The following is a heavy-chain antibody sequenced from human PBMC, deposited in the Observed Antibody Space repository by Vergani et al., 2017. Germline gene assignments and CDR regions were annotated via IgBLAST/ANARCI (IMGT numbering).Heavy chain of an antibody. V-gene: IGHV4-59*08. D-gene: IGHD5-12*01. CDR3: ARHDSYGGYSPPQHYFDY. CDR2: IYYSGST. CDR1: GGSISSYY. Sequence: QVQLQESGPGLVKPSETLSLTCTVSGGSISSYYWSWIRQPPGKGLEWIGYIYYSGSTNYNPSLKSRVTISVDTSKNQFSLKLSSVTAADTAVSYCARHDSYGGYSPPQHYFDYWGQGTLVTVSS. J-gene: IGHJ4*02.